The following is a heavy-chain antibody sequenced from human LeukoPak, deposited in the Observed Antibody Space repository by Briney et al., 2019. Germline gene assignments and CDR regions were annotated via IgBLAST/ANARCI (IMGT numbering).Heavy chain of an antibody. J-gene: IGHJ4*02. CDR2: INSDGSST. CDR3: ARDYRKSDCSGGSCYPDY. D-gene: IGHD2-15*01. CDR1: GFTFSSYW. V-gene: IGHV3-74*01. Sequence: GGSLRLSCAASGFTFSSYWMHWVRQAPGKGLVWVSRINSDGSSTSYADSVKGRFTISRDNAKNTLYLQMNSLRAEDTAVYYCARDYRKSDCSGGSCYPDYWGQGTLVTVSS.